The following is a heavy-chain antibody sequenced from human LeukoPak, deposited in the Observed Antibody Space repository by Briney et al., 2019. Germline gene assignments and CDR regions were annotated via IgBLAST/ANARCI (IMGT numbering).Heavy chain of an antibody. D-gene: IGHD3-3*01. V-gene: IGHV1-2*06. Sequence: ASVKVSCKASGYTFTGYYMHWVRQAPGQGLEWMGRINPNSGGTNYAQKFQGRVTMTRDTSISTAYMELSRLRSDDTAVYYCARALTDYDFWSGRTYYFDYWGQGTLVTVSS. J-gene: IGHJ4*02. CDR1: GYTFTGYY. CDR3: ARALTDYDFWSGRTYYFDY. CDR2: INPNSGGT.